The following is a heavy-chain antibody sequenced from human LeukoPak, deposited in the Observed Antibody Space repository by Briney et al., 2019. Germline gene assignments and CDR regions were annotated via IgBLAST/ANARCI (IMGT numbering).Heavy chain of an antibody. CDR1: GYTFTSYA. J-gene: IGHJ4*02. D-gene: IGHD5-12*01. CDR2: ISAYNGNT. V-gene: IGHV1-18*01. Sequence: GASVKVSCKASGYTFTSYAMNWVRQAPGQGLEWMGWISAYNGNTNYAQKLQGRVTMTTDTSTSTAYMELRSLRSDDTAVYYCARDRREWLRHFDYWGQGTLVTVSS. CDR3: ARDRREWLRHFDY.